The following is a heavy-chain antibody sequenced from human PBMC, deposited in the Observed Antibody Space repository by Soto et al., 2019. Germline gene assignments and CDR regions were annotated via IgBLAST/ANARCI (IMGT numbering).Heavy chain of an antibody. CDR3: AHRRAGRRFPLVRGSKKDYFEY. V-gene: IGHV2-5*02. CDR2: IYWDDDK. CDR1: GFSLSTSGVG. Sequence: QITLKESGPTLVKPTQTLTLTCTFSGFSLSTSGVGVGWIRQPPGKALEWLALIYWDDDKRYSPSLKNRLTITKDTSKNQVVLAMTNMDPVDTATYYCAHRRAGRRFPLVRGSKKDYFEYWGQGTLVTVSS. D-gene: IGHD3-10*01. J-gene: IGHJ4*02.